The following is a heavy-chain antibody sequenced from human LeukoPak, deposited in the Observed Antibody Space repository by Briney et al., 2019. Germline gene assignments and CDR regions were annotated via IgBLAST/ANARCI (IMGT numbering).Heavy chain of an antibody. Sequence: SETLSLTCTVSGGSISSGDYYWSWIRQPPGKGLEWIGYICYSGSTYYNPSLKSRVTISVDTSKNQFSLKLSSVTAADTAVYYCARVRWELLERYYFDYWGQGTLVTVSS. D-gene: IGHD1-26*01. CDR1: GGSISSGDYY. CDR3: ARVRWELLERYYFDY. V-gene: IGHV4-30-4*01. J-gene: IGHJ4*02. CDR2: ICYSGST.